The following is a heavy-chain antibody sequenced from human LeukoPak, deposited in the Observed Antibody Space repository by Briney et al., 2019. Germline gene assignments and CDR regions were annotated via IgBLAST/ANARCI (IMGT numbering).Heavy chain of an antibody. CDR3: ARAVYSSSWYGSDY. J-gene: IGHJ4*02. V-gene: IGHV4-34*01. CDR2: INHSGST. Sequence: PSETLSLTCAVYGGSFSGYYWSWIRQPPGKGLEWSGEINHSGSTNYNPSLKSRVTISVDTSKNQFSLKLSSVTAADTAVYYCARAVYSSSWYGSDYWGQGTLVTVSS. D-gene: IGHD6-13*01. CDR1: GGSFSGYY.